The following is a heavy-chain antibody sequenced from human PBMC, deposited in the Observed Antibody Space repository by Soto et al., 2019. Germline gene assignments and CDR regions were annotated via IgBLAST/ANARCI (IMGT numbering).Heavy chain of an antibody. J-gene: IGHJ4*02. V-gene: IGHV4-59*13. CDR2: VYKSGTT. Sequence: QVQLQESGPGLVKPSEALSLACNVFGASISDNSWTWIRQPPGKGLEWIGYVYKSGTTNYDPSLKSRVTLSLDTAKNQFFLRLSSVTAADTAVYYCARIWYNFGHHGFDLWGRGTLVTVSS. CDR3: ARIWYNFGHHGFDL. D-gene: IGHD1-1*01. CDR1: GASISDNS.